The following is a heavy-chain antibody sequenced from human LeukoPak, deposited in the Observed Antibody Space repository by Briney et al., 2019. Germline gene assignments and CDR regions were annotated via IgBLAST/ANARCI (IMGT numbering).Heavy chain of an antibody. CDR2: IYYSGST. CDR1: GGSISSSSYY. V-gene: IGHV4-39*01. Sequence: PSETLSLTCTVSGGSISSSSYYWGWIRQPPGKGLEWIGSIYYSGSTYYNPSLKSRVTISVDTSKNQFSLKLSSVTAADTAVYYCARVILRVRGRYMDVWGKGTTVTISS. J-gene: IGHJ6*04. CDR3: ARVILRVRGRYMDV. D-gene: IGHD3-10*01.